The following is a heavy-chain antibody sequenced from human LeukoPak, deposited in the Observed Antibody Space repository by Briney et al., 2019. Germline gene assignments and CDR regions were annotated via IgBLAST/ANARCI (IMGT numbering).Heavy chain of an antibody. CDR3: AFDWGFDY. Sequence: GGSLRLSCAVSGFSSSNYAMSWVRHAPGKGLEWVSSITSSGDDTFYAASVKGRFTISRDNTWDTVFLQMNSLKVDDTAVYYCAFDWGFDYWGQGTLVTVSS. V-gene: IGHV3-23*01. CDR1: GFSSSNYA. J-gene: IGHJ4*02. D-gene: IGHD3-16*01. CDR2: ITSSGDDT.